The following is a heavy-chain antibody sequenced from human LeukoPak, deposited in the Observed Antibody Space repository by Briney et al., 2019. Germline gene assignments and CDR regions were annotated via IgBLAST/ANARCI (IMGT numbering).Heavy chain of an antibody. CDR3: ARQTGDSIFDY. CDR2: IYPGDSDT. Sequence: GESLTCSCKGSGYSFSNCWIGWVRQMPGKGLEWMGVIYPGDSDTRYSPSFQGQVTISADKSISTAYLQWSSLKASDTAMYYCARQTGDSIFDYWGQGTLVTVSS. D-gene: IGHD7-27*01. J-gene: IGHJ4*02. CDR1: GYSFSNCW. V-gene: IGHV5-51*01.